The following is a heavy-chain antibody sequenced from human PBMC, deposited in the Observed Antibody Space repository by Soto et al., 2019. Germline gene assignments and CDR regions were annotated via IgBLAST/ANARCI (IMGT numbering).Heavy chain of an antibody. V-gene: IGHV3-23*01. CDR3: AKTLGADPIGGTVDY. CDR2: ISGSGGST. CDR1: GFTFSSYA. D-gene: IGHD2-15*01. J-gene: IGHJ4*02. Sequence: GGSLRLSCAASGFTFSSYAMSWVRQAPGKGLEWVSAISGSGGSTYYADSVKGRFTISRDNSKNTLYLQMNSLRAEDTAVYYCAKTLGADPIGGTVDYWGQGTLVTVSS.